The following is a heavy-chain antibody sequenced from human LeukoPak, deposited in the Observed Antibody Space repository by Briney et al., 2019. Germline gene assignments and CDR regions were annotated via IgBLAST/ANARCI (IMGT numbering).Heavy chain of an antibody. V-gene: IGHV1-18*01. D-gene: IGHD2-15*01. CDR2: ISAYNGNT. Sequence: WASVKVSCKASGYTFTSYGISWVRQAPGQGLEWMGWISAYNGNTNYAQKLQGRVTMTTDTSTSTAYMELRSLRSDDTAVYYCARLGYCSGGSCYSSWFDPWGQGTLVTVSS. CDR1: GYTFTSYG. CDR3: ARLGYCSGGSCYSSWFDP. J-gene: IGHJ5*02.